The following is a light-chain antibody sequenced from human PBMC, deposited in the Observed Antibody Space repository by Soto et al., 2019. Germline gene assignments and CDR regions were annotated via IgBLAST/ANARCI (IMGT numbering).Light chain of an antibody. Sequence: DIQMTQSPSSLSASVGDRVTISCRSSQNIHKYLNWYQQRPGKAPKLLVYEATSLETGVSSNFSGSGSGTDFTLTINSPQPEDFATYYCQQSFVSPWTFGQGT. CDR1: QNIHKY. J-gene: IGKJ1*01. V-gene: IGKV1-39*01. CDR2: EAT. CDR3: QQSFVSPWT.